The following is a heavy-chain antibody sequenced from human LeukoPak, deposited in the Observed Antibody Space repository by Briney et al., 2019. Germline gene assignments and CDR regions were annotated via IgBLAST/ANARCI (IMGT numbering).Heavy chain of an antibody. CDR2: ISSGSSYI. CDR3: ARQVGVDDAFDI. J-gene: IGHJ3*02. CDR1: GFTFNTYS. V-gene: IGHV3-21*01. D-gene: IGHD1-26*01. Sequence: GGSLRFSCAASGFTFNTYSVNWVRQAPGKGLEWVSSISSGSSYIFYADSMKGRFTISRDNAKTSLYLQMNSLRAEDTAVYYCARQVGVDDAFDIWGQGTKVTVSS.